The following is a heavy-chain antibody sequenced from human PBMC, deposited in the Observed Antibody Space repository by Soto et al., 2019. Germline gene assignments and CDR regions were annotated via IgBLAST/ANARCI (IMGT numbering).Heavy chain of an antibody. Sequence: SETLSLTCAVSGGSISSGGYSWSWIRQPPGKGLEWIGYIYHSGSTYYNPSLKSRVTISVDRSENQFSLKLSSVTAADTAVYYCAAGGGLPRYYWGQGTLVTVSS. D-gene: IGHD5-12*01. CDR1: GGSISSGGYS. J-gene: IGHJ4*02. V-gene: IGHV4-30-2*01. CDR2: IYHSGST. CDR3: AAGGGLPRYY.